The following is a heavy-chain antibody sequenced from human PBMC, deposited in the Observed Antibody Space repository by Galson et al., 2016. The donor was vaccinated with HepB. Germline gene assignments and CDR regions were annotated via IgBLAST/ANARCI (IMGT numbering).Heavy chain of an antibody. CDR2: IKEDASER. CDR1: GFTFSRYW. Sequence: SLRLSCAASGFTFSRYWMSWVRQAPGKGLEWVANIKEDASERSYVDSVKGRFTISRENAKNSLYLQMNSMRVGDTAVYYCVREILLVVGYYGMDVWGQGTTVTVSS. D-gene: IGHD5-18*01. J-gene: IGHJ6*02. V-gene: IGHV3-7*01. CDR3: VREILLVVGYYGMDV.